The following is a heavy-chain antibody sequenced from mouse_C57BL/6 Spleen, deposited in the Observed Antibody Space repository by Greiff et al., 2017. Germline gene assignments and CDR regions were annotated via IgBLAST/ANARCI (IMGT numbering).Heavy chain of an antibody. D-gene: IGHD1-1*01. Sequence: VQLQQSGPELVKPGASVKISCKASGYSFTGYYMNWVKQSPEKSLEWIGEINPSTGGTNYNQKFKAKATLTVDKSSSTAYMQLKSLTSEDSAVYDCAITTVVPTGYCDVWGTGTTVTVSS. V-gene: IGHV1-42*01. J-gene: IGHJ1*03. CDR2: INPSTGGT. CDR3: AITTVVPTGYCDV. CDR1: GYSFTGYY.